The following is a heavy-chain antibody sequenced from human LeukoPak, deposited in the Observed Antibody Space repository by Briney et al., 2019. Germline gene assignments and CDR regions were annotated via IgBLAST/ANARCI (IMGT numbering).Heavy chain of an antibody. CDR1: GYSFSSYW. V-gene: IGHV5-51*01. Sequence: GGSLEISCKGSGYSFSSYWIAWVRQMPGKGLEWMGVIYPRDSRTTYSPSFQDQVTISADKSISTAYLQWTSLKASDTAMYYCARHLSDITSSPNYWGPGTLVTVSS. CDR2: IYPRDSRT. D-gene: IGHD2-2*01. J-gene: IGHJ4*02. CDR3: ARHLSDITSSPNY.